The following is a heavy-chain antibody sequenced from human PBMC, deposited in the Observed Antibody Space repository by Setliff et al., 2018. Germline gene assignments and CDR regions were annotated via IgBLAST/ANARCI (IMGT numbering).Heavy chain of an antibody. J-gene: IGHJ3*02. CDR3: ARDATYYDFWSDYSPDAFDI. CDR2: INDGGGDK. D-gene: IGHD3-3*01. Sequence: PGGSLRLSCTASGFIFSNYWITWVRQAPGKGLEWVANINDGGGDKYYVDSVKGRFTVSRDNAKNSVYLQMNNLRVEDTAMYYCARDATYYDFWSDYSPDAFDIWGQGTMVTVS. V-gene: IGHV3-7*01. CDR1: GFIFSNYW.